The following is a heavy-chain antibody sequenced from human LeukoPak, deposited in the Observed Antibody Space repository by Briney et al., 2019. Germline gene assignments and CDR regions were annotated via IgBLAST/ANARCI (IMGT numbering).Heavy chain of an antibody. V-gene: IGHV4-34*01. CDR3: ARDGDKEGDY. D-gene: IGHD5-24*01. J-gene: IGHJ4*02. CDR1: GFTFSSYG. CDR2: INHSGST. Sequence: PGGSLRLSCAASGFTFSSYGMHWIRQPPGKGLEWIGEINHSGSTNYNPSLKSRVTISVDTSKNQFSLKLSSVTAADTAVYYCARDGDKEGDYWGQGTLVTVSS.